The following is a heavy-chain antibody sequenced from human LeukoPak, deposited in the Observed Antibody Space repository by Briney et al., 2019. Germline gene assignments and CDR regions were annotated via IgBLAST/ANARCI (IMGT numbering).Heavy chain of an antibody. D-gene: IGHD4-17*01. CDR1: GFTFSTYA. V-gene: IGHV3-30-3*01. Sequence: PGTSLRLSCAASGFTFSTYAMEWVRQAPGKVLEWVAVISYGGNNKYYADSVKGRFTISKDNSKNTLYLQMNSLRAEDTAVYYCARVRGTTVTMWGHFFDYWGQGTLVTVSS. CDR2: ISYGGNNK. J-gene: IGHJ4*02. CDR3: ARVRGTTVTMWGHFFDY.